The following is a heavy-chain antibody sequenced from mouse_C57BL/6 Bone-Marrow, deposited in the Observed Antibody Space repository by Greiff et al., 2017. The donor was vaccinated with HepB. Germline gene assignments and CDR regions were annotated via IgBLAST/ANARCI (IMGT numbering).Heavy chain of an antibody. CDR3: TRSRDMRLQFAY. Sequence: VHVKQSGTVLARPGASVKMSCKTSGYTFTSYWMHWVKQRPGQGLEWIGAIYPGNSDTSYNQKFKGKAKLTAVTSASTAYMELSSLTNEDSAVYYCTRSRDMRLQFAYWGQGTLVTVSA. V-gene: IGHV1-5*01. CDR1: GYTFTSYW. D-gene: IGHD2-4*01. CDR2: IYPGNSDT. J-gene: IGHJ3*01.